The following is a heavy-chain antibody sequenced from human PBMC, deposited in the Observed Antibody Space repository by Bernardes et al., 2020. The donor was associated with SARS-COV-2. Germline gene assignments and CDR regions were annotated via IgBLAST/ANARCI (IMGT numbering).Heavy chain of an antibody. J-gene: IGHJ6*02. CDR3: ARAVIGCSSTSCHMDV. CDR2: INPNSGGT. CDR1: GYTFTGNY. D-gene: IGHD2-2*01. V-gene: IGHV1-2*04. Sequence: ASPKVVCKASGYTFTGNYMGWVGQTPGQGLEWRGWINPNSGGTNYAQKFQGWVTMTRDTSISTAYMELSRLRSDDTAVYYCARAVIGCSSTSCHMDVWGQGTTVTVSS.